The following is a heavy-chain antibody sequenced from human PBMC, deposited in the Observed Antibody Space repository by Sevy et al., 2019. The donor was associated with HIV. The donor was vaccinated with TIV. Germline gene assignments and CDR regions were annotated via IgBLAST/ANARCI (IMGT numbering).Heavy chain of an antibody. CDR3: ARSISWYASFDY. J-gene: IGHJ4*02. D-gene: IGHD6-13*01. V-gene: IGHV1-69*13. Sequence: ASVKVSCKASGRTFNSYAISWVRQAPGQGLEWMGGIIPMLGTAYYVQKFQDRVTITADESTSTAYMELSSLRSEDTAVYYCARSISWYASFDYWGQGSLVTVSS. CDR1: GRTFNSYA. CDR2: IIPMLGTA.